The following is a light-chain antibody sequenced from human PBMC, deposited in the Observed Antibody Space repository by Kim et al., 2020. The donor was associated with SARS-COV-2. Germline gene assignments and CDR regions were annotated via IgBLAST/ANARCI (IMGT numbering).Light chain of an antibody. J-gene: IGLJ2*01. V-gene: IGLV1-44*01. CDR2: SDK. CDR3: AAWDDSLNGQVV. CDR1: SSNIGGNT. Sequence: GVTISCSGSSSNIGGNTVNWYQHLSGTAPKLLIYSDKQRPSGVPARFSGSKSGTSAFLAISGLQSADEADYYCAAWDDSLNGQVVFGGGTQLTVL.